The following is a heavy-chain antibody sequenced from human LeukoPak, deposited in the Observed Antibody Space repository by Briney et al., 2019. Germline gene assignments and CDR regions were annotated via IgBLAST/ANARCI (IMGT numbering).Heavy chain of an antibody. CDR3: ARMVVRGDEGNNSYGMDV. CDR2: IYYSGST. D-gene: IGHD3-10*01. V-gene: IGHV4-31*03. J-gene: IGHJ6*02. CDR1: GGSISSGGYY. Sequence: SETLSLTCTVSGGSISSGGYYWSWIRQHPGKGLEWIGYIYYSGSTYYNPSLKSRVTISVDTSKNQFSLKLSSVTAADTAVYYCARMVVRGDEGNNSYGMDVWGQGTTVTVSS.